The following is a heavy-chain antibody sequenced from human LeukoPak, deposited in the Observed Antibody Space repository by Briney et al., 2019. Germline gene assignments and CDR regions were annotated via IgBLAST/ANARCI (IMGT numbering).Heavy chain of an antibody. J-gene: IGHJ4*02. D-gene: IGHD6-13*01. CDR2: IYYSGST. CDR1: GGSISSSSYY. V-gene: IGHV4-39*01. Sequence: SETLSLTCTVSGGSISSSSYYWGWIRQPPGKGLEWIGGIYYSGSTYYNPSLKSRVTISVDTSKNQFSLKLSSVTAADTAVYYCARAAAGGFFDSWGQGTLVTVSS. CDR3: ARAAAGGFFDS.